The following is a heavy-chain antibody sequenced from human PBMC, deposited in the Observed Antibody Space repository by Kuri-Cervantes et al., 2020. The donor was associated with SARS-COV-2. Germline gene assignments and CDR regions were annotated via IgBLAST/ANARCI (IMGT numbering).Heavy chain of an antibody. J-gene: IGHJ4*02. Sequence: ASVKVSCKASGYTFTSYYMHWVRQAPGQGLEWMGIINPSGGSTSYAQKFQGRVTISVDTSKNQFSLKLSSVTAADTAVYYCARPRGGGSKGGFDYWGQGTLVTVSS. D-gene: IGHD3-10*01. CDR2: INPSGGST. CDR3: ARPRGGGSKGGFDY. V-gene: IGHV1-46*01. CDR1: GYTFTSYY.